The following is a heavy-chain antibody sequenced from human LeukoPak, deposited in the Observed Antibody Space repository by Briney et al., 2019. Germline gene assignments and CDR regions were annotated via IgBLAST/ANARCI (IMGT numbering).Heavy chain of an antibody. CDR1: GGSFSGYY. Sequence: SETLPLTCAVYGGSFSGYYWSWIRQPPGKGLEWIGEINHSGSTNYNPSLKSRVTISVDTSKNQFSLKLSSVTAADTAVYYCARGLGKVAVAGTLRWFDPWGQGTLVTVSS. J-gene: IGHJ5*02. D-gene: IGHD6-19*01. CDR2: INHSGST. CDR3: ARGLGKVAVAGTLRWFDP. V-gene: IGHV4-34*01.